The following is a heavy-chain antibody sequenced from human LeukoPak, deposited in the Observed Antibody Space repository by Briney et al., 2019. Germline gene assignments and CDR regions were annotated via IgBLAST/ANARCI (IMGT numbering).Heavy chain of an antibody. J-gene: IGHJ6*02. V-gene: IGHV3-48*04. CDR1: GFTFSSYA. D-gene: IGHD3-10*01. CDR3: ARVSPIWFGELLTNYYYGMDV. Sequence: RPGGSLRLSCAGSGFTFSSYAMSWVRQAPGKGLEWVSYISSSSSTIYYADSVKGRFTISRDNAKNSLYLQMNSLRAEDTAVYYCARVSPIWFGELLTNYYYGMDVWGQGTTVTVSS. CDR2: ISSSSSTI.